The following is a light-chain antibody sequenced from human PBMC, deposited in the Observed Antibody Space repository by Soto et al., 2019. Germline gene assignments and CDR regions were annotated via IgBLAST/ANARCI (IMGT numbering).Light chain of an antibody. V-gene: IGKV3-20*01. CDR1: QSLSSSY. CDR3: QQYGGSPPYT. Sequence: EIVLTQSPGTLSLSPGERATLSCRASQSLSSSYLGWYQQKPGQAPRLLIYDASSRAIGIPDRFSGSGSGTDFTLIISRLEPEDFAVYYCQQYGGSPPYTFCQGTKVEVK. CDR2: DAS. J-gene: IGKJ2*01.